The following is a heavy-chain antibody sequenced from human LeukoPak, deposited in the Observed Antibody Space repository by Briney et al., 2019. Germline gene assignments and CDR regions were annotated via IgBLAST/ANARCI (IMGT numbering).Heavy chain of an antibody. CDR2: ISNDGSDE. D-gene: IGHD3-16*02. J-gene: IGHJ4*02. CDR1: GFTFSNYA. V-gene: IGHV3-30*01. CDR3: ARPTPGEFSFLIDY. Sequence: GGSLRLSCAASGFTFSNYAMHWVRQAPGQGLEWVAIISNDGSDERSADSVKGRFTISRDNSKNTLYLQMNSLGADDTAVYYCARPTPGEFSFLIDYWGQGTLVTVSS.